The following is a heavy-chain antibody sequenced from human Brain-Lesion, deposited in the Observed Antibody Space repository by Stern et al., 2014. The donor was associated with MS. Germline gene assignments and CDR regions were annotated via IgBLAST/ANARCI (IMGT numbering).Heavy chain of an antibody. CDR3: ARLTGIIDS. J-gene: IGHJ4*02. CDR1: GGSISRSTYY. Sequence: QLQLQESGPGLVKPSETLSLTCTVSGGSISRSTYYWGWIRQPPGKGLEWIGNIYYSGTTYYDPSLKSRVTISVHAATNHSPLKLTSVTAADTAVYYCARLTGIIDSWGQGTLVAVSS. CDR2: IYYSGTT. V-gene: IGHV4-39*01. D-gene: IGHD5-24*01.